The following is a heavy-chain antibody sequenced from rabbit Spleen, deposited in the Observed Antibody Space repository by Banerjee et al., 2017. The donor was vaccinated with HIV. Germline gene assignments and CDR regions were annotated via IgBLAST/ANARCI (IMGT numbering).Heavy chain of an antibody. V-gene: IGHV1S40*01. J-gene: IGHJ6*01. Sequence: QSLEESGGDLVKPGASLTLTCTASGIDFTNYYITWVRQAPGKGLEWIGIIYAARGTTDYASWVNGRFTISKTSSTTVTLQMTRLTAADTATYFCARDTSSSFSSYGMDLWGPGTLVTVS. CDR2: IYAARGTT. CDR1: GIDFTNYY. CDR3: ARDTSSSFSSYGMDL. D-gene: IGHD1-1*01.